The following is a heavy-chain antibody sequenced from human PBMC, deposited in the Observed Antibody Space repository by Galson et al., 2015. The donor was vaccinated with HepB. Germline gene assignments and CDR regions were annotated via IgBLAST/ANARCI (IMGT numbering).Heavy chain of an antibody. Sequence: SMNWVRQAPGKGLEWVSSISTTSTYIYYADPVKGRFTISRDNAKNSLYLQMNSLRAEDTAVYYCARTRRVGYYYESSGYSDYWGQGTLVTVSS. J-gene: IGHJ4*02. V-gene: IGHV3-21*01. CDR1: S. CDR3: ARTRRVGYYYESSGYSDY. D-gene: IGHD3-22*01. CDR2: ISTTSTYI.